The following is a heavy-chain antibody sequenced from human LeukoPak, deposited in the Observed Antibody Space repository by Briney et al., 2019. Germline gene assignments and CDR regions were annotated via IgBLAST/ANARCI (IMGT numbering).Heavy chain of an antibody. D-gene: IGHD3-10*01. J-gene: IGHJ4*02. Sequence: SETLSLTCAVYGGSFSGYYWSWIRQPPGKGLEWIGEINHSGSTNYNPSLKSRVTISVDTSKNQFSLKLSSVTAADTAVYYCARWAPSGGYYFDYWGQGTLVTVSS. CDR3: ARWAPSGGYYFDY. CDR2: INHSGST. CDR1: GGSFSGYY. V-gene: IGHV4-34*01.